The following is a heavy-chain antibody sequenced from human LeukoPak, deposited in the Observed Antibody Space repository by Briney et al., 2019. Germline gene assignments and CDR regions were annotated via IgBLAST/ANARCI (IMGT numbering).Heavy chain of an antibody. D-gene: IGHD2-15*01. CDR2: ISYCSTYI. V-gene: IGHV3-21*01. CDR3: ARDLYCSPTTCTDDFDI. J-gene: IGHJ3*02. Sequence: GGSLRLSCAASGFTFSTYTMNWVRQAPGKGLEWVSSISYCSTYIYYADSVKGRFTISRDNAKNSLYLQMNSLRAEDTAVYYCARDLYCSPTTCTDDFDIWGQGTLVTASS. CDR1: GFTFSTYT.